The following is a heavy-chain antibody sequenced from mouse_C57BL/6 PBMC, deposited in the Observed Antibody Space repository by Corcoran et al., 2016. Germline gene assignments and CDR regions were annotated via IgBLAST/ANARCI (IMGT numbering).Heavy chain of an antibody. J-gene: IGHJ3*01. CDR2: INPNNGGT. V-gene: IGHV1-26*01. D-gene: IGHD2-3*01. CDR1: GYTFTDYY. CDR3: ASRDGYSWFAY. Sequence: EVQLQQSGPELVKPGASVKISCKASGYTFTDYYMNWVKQSHGKSLEWIGYINPNNGGTSYNQKFKGKATLTVNKSSSTAYMELRSLTSEDSAVYYCASRDGYSWFAYWGQGTLVTVSA.